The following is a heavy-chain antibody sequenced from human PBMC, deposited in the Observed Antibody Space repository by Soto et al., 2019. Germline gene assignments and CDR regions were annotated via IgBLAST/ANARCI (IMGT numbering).Heavy chain of an antibody. Sequence: SETLSLTCAVYGGSFSGYYWSWIRQPPGKGLEWIGEINHSGSTNYNPSLKSRVTVSVDTSKNQFSLKLSSVTAADTAVYYCARALFDVLTGHYYYIVFWGQGIQVNVFS. J-gene: IGHJ4*02. D-gene: IGHD3-9*01. CDR1: GGSFSGYY. CDR2: INHSGST. CDR3: ARALFDVLTGHYYYIVF. V-gene: IGHV4-34*01.